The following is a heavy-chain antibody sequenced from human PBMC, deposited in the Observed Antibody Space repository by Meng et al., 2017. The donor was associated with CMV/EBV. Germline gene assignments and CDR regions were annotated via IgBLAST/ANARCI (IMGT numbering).Heavy chain of an antibody. J-gene: IGHJ5*02. D-gene: IGHD3-9*01. CDR2: ISTSSSYI. CDR1: GFTFSIYS. V-gene: IGHV3-21*01. Sequence: GESLKISCAASGFTFSIYSMHWVRQSPGKGLEWVSSISTSSSYIYYADSLKGRFTISRDNAQNSLYLQMNSLRAEDTAVYYCARGSYYDILTGYLEFDPWGQGTLVPSPQ. CDR3: ARGSYYDILTGYLEFDP.